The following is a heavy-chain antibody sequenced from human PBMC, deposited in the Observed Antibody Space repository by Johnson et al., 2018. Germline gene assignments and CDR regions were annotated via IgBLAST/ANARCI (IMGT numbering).Heavy chain of an antibody. D-gene: IGHD2-21*02. V-gene: IGHV3-7*01. CDR2: IKQDGSEK. J-gene: IGHJ3*02. Sequence: VPLVQSGGGLVQPGGSLRLSCAASGFSLTNYWMSWVRQAPGKGLEWVPNIKQDGSEKYYADSVKGRFTISRDTAKNSLDLQMNTLRAEDTALYYCAREKDYAGDHEDFDIWGQGTMVTVSS. CDR1: GFSLTNYW. CDR3: AREKDYAGDHEDFDI.